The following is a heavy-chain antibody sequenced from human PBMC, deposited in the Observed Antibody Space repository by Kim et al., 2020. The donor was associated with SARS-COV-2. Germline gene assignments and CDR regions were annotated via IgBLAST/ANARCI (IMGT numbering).Heavy chain of an antibody. CDR3: ARGPYYDLMDV. CDR2: T. V-gene: IGHV5-51*01. Sequence: TRNSPAFQGQVTISADKSISTAYLQWSSLKASDTAMYYCARGPYYDLMDVWGQGTTVTVSS. J-gene: IGHJ6*02. D-gene: IGHD3-22*01.